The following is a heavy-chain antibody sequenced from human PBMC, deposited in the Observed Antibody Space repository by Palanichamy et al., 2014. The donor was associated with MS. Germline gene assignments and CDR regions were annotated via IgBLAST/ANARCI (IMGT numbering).Heavy chain of an antibody. CDR1: GFTFSNAW. CDR2: IKSRTDGRTT. V-gene: IGHV3-15*01. CDR3: TTDRRPGPGSYYYYGMDV. D-gene: IGHD3-10*01. Sequence: EVQLVESGGGLVKPGGSLRLSCVASGFTFSNAWMSWVRQAPGKGLEWVGRIKSRTDGRTTDYAAPVKGRFNVSRNDSKNTLFLQMNSLRTEDTAVYYCTTDRRPGPGSYYYYGMDVWGQGTTVTVSS. J-gene: IGHJ6*02.